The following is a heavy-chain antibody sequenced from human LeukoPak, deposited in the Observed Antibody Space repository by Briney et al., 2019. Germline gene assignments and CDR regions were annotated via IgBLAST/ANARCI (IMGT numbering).Heavy chain of an antibody. CDR3: ARGTKPYCSTVDQ. V-gene: IGHV4-38-2*01. J-gene: IGHJ4*02. CDR2: IYHSGST. Sequence: SETLSLTCAVSGYSISSGYYWGWIRQPPGKGLEWIGSIYHSGSTYYNPSLKSRVTISVDTSKNQFSLKLSSVTAADTAVYYCARGTKPYCSTVDQWGQGTLVTLSS. CDR1: GYSISSGYY. D-gene: IGHD2-2*01.